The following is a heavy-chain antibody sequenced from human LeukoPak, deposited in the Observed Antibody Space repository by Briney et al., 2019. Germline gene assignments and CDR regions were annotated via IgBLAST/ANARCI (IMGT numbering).Heavy chain of an antibody. V-gene: IGHV3-48*03. J-gene: IGHJ4*02. CDR2: ISSGSTI. CDR1: GFTFSTYE. D-gene: IGHD3-10*01. CDR3: ARVDYGSGSYYKSFDY. Sequence: GGSLRLSCAASGFTFSTYEMNWVRQAPGKGLEWVSYISSGSTIYYADSMKGRFTISRDNAKNSLYLQMNSLRAEDTTVYYWARVDYGSGSYYKSFDYWGQGTLVTVSS.